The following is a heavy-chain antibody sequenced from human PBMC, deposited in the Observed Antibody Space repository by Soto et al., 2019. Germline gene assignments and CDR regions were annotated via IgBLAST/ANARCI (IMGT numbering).Heavy chain of an antibody. CDR1: GFTFSSYA. D-gene: IGHD1-26*01. CDR3: ARDATPIVGATTPWFDP. Sequence: PVGSLRLSCAASGFTFSSYAMHWVRQAPGKGLEWVAVISYDGSNKYYADFVKGRFTISRDNSKNTLYLQMNSLRAEDTAVYYCARDATPIVGATTPWFDPWGQGTLVTVSS. J-gene: IGHJ5*02. CDR2: ISYDGSNK. V-gene: IGHV3-30-3*01.